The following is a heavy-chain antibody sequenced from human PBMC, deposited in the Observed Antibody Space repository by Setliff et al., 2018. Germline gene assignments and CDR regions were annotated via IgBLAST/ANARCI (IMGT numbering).Heavy chain of an antibody. Sequence: GGSLRLSCAASGFTFSTYRMHWVRQAPGKGLEWVAVIWDDGGNKYHADSVKGVFTISRDNSPPALSLQMNSLRPEDTAVYYCARTCSGSGCYAGLESWGQGTPVTVSS. CDR1: GFTFSTYR. V-gene: IGHV3-33*08. D-gene: IGHD2-15*01. J-gene: IGHJ4*02. CDR3: ARTCSGSGCYAGLES. CDR2: IWDDGGNK.